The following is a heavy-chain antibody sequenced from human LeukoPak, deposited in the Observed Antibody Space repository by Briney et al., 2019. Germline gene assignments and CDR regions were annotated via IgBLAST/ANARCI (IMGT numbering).Heavy chain of an antibody. D-gene: IGHD2-21*02. CDR3: ATFDCEGSRCHFDQ. Sequence: PSETLSLTCTVSGGALSSFYWSWIRQPPGKGLECIAYIHYSGSAGYNPSLRSRVTISFDTSKNQLSLKLRSVTAADTAVYYCATFDCEGSRCHFDQWGQGTLVPVSS. V-gene: IGHV4-59*08. J-gene: IGHJ4*02. CDR2: IHYSGSA. CDR1: GGALSSFY.